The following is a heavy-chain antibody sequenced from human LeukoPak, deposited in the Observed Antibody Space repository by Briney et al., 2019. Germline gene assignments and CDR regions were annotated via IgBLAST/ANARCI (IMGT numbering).Heavy chain of an antibody. CDR1: GFTFTSSA. V-gene: IGHV1-58*02. D-gene: IGHD1-26*01. CDR3: AADHEGGSYAFDY. Sequence: SVKVSCKASGFTFTSSAMQWVRQARGQRLEWIGWIVVGSGNTNYAQKFQERVTITRDMSTSTAYMELSSLRSEDTAVYYCAADHEGGSYAFDYWDQGTLVTVSS. CDR2: IVVGSGNT. J-gene: IGHJ4*02.